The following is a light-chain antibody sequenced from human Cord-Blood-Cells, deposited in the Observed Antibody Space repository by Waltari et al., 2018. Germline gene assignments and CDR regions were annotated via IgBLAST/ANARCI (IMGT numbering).Light chain of an antibody. J-gene: IGLJ2*01. CDR2: YDS. V-gene: IGLV3-21*04. CDR3: QVWDSSSDVV. Sequence: SYVLTQPPSVSVAPGKTARITCGGNNIGSKSVHWYQKKPGQAPVLVIYYDSDRPSGIPERFSGSNSGNTATLTISRVEAGDEADYYCQVWDSSSDVVFGGGTKLTVL. CDR1: NIGSKS.